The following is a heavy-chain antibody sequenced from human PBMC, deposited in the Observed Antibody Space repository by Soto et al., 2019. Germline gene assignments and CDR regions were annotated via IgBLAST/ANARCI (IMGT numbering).Heavy chain of an antibody. CDR1: EDTFSSYS. V-gene: IGHV1-69*06. CDR3: ARDLVNDSSGYYYGSFGY. Sequence: SVKVSCKPSEDTFSSYSFSWVRQVPGQGFEWMGGFSPIFGAPNYAQNFLDRVTITGDTSTSTAYMELSSLRSEDTAVYYCARDLVNDSSGYYYGSFGYWGQGTLVTVSS. J-gene: IGHJ4*02. D-gene: IGHD3-22*01. CDR2: FSPIFGAP.